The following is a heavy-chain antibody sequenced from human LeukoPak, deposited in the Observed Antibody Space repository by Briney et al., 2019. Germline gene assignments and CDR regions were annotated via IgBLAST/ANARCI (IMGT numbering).Heavy chain of an antibody. D-gene: IGHD6-19*01. CDR2: ISSNGGST. Sequence: GGSLRLSCAASGFTFSSYAMHWVRQAPGKGLEYVSAISSNGGSTYYANSVKGRFTISRDNAKNSLYLQMDSLRAEDTAVYYCARDQGAGSDYWGQGTLVTVSS. CDR1: GFTFSSYA. V-gene: IGHV3-64*01. J-gene: IGHJ4*02. CDR3: ARDQGAGSDY.